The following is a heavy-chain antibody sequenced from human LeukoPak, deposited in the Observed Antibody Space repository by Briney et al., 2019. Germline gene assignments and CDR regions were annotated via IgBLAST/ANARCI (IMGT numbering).Heavy chain of an antibody. D-gene: IGHD5-18*01. CDR1: GFTFSSYG. CDR3: AKEGSVDTAMVSFWYFDL. CDR2: ISYDGSNK. J-gene: IGHJ2*01. V-gene: IGHV3-30*18. Sequence: PGGSLRLSCAASGFTFSSYGMHWVRQAPGKGLEWVAVISYDGSNKYYADSVKGRFTISRGNSKNTLYLQMNSLRAEDTAVYYCAKEGSVDTAMVSFWYFDLWGRGTLVTVSS.